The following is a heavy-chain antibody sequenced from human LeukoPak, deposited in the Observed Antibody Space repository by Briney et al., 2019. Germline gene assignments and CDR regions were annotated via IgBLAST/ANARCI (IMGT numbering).Heavy chain of an antibody. Sequence: QPGGSLRLSCAASGFTFSSYEMNWVRQAPGKGLEWVSYISSSGSTIYYADSVKGRFNISRDNAKNSLYLQMNSLRAEDTAVYYCARAAYYYDSSGYYYWYFDLWGRGTLVTVSS. CDR2: ISSSGSTI. D-gene: IGHD3-22*01. J-gene: IGHJ2*01. V-gene: IGHV3-48*03. CDR3: ARAAYYYDSSGYYYWYFDL. CDR1: GFTFSSYE.